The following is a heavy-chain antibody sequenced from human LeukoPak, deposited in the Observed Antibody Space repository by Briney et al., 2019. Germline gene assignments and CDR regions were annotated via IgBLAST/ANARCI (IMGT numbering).Heavy chain of an antibody. V-gene: IGHV1-46*01. D-gene: IGHD1-26*01. CDR3: ATTIPSGSYYEMWAFDI. CDR1: GYTFTSYY. CDR2: INPSGGST. J-gene: IGHJ3*02. Sequence: ASVKVSCKASGYTFTSYYMHWVRQAPGQGLEWMGIINPSGGSTSYAQKFQGRVTMTEDTSTDTAYMELSSLRSEDTAVYYCATTIPSGSYYEMWAFDIWGQGTMVTVSS.